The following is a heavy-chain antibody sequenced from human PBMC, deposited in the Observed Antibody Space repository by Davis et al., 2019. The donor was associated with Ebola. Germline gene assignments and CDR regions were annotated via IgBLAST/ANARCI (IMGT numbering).Heavy chain of an antibody. CDR1: GGSVNNDF. J-gene: IGHJ6*02. Sequence: PSETLSLTCTVSGGSVNNDFWSWIRQSPGKGLEWIGFISYTGTTNYNSSLKSRVTMSVDTSKNQLSLKLNSVTAADTAVYYCARWPGYCSGGNCYSDMDVWSQGTTVTVSS. V-gene: IGHV4-59*02. CDR2: ISYTGTT. D-gene: IGHD2-15*01. CDR3: ARWPGYCSGGNCYSDMDV.